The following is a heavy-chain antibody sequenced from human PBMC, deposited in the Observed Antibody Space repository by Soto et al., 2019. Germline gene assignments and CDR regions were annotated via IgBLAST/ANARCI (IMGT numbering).Heavy chain of an antibody. CDR1: GYTFNTYY. V-gene: IGHV1-46*02. D-gene: IGHD2-21*02. Sequence: QVQLVQSGAEVRKPGASVKVSCKPSGYTFNTYYLHWLRQAPGQALEWMGVIHPSGGGTTYAQKFLGRVTVTRDTSPTTVFMELSSLRSDDTAVYYCARGGNIAVVTASFDNWGQGTLVTVSS. CDR3: ARGGNIAVVTASFDN. J-gene: IGHJ4*02. CDR2: IHPSGGGT.